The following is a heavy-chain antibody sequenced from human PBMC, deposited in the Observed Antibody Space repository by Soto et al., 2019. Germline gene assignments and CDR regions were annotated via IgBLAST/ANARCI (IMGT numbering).Heavy chain of an antibody. CDR1: GGSISSYY. J-gene: IGHJ6*02. CDR2: IYYSGST. D-gene: IGHD2-21*02. CDR3: ARERVVVPATYFYYYGLDV. Sequence: SETLSLTCTVSGGSISSYYWSWIRQPPGKGLEWIGYIYYSGSTNYNPSLKSRVTISVDTSKNQFSLKLSSVTAADTAMYYCARERVVVPATYFYYYGLDVWGQGTTVTVSS. V-gene: IGHV4-59*01.